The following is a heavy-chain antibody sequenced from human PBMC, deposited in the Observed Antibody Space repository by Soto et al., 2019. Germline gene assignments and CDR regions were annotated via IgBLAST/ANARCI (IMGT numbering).Heavy chain of an antibody. Sequence: SETLSLTCTLSGGSVRAPDWWNWVRQSPDKGLEWIAEIHISGHSNYNPSLRSRVSVSIDSSKNQFYLNLNSVTAADTAIYYCARVRQGCSANNCYFDPWGQGTQVTVSS. CDR2: IHISGHS. CDR3: ARVRQGCSANNCYFDP. D-gene: IGHD1-1*01. CDR1: GGSVRAPDW. V-gene: IGHV4-4*02. J-gene: IGHJ5*01.